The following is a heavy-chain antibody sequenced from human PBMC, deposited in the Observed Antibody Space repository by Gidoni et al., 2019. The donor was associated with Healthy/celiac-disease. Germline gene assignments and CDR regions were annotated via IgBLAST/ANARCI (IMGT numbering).Heavy chain of an antibody. CDR3: ARDHDFWSGYSDRPAFDI. J-gene: IGHJ3*02. Sequence: QVQLVQSGDEVKKPGSSVKVSCKAYGGTFSSYAISGVRQAPGQGLEWMGGIIPIFGTANYAQKFQGRVTITADESTSTAYMELSSLISEDTAVYYCARDHDFWSGYSDRPAFDIWGQGTMVTVSS. CDR1: GGTFSSYA. D-gene: IGHD3-3*01. CDR2: IIPIFGTA. V-gene: IGHV1-69*01.